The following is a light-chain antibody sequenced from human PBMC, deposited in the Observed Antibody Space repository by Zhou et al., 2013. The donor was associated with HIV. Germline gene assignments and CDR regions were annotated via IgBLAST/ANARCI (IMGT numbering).Light chain of an antibody. V-gene: IGKV1-8*01. CDR3: QQYYSYPQIT. CDR2: GAS. CDR1: QGISDY. J-gene: IGKJ5*01. Sequence: AIRITQSPSSLSASTGDRVTITCRASQGISDYLAWYQQKPGKAPKLLMSGASTLQSGVPSRFNGSGSGTDSTLTISCLQSEDFATYHCQQYYSYPQITFGQGTRLEI.